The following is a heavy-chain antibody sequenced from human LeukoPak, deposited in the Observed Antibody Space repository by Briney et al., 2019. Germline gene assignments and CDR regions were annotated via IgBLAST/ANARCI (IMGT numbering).Heavy chain of an antibody. Sequence: GSSVKVSCKASGGTFSSYAISWVRQAPGQGLEWMGRIIPIFGTANYAQKFQGRVTITADKSTSTAYMELSSLRSEDTAVYYCARDRAEYYYDSRGSIPAGYWGQGTLVTVSS. J-gene: IGHJ4*02. V-gene: IGHV1-69*06. D-gene: IGHD3-22*01. CDR1: GGTFSSYA. CDR2: IIPIFGTA. CDR3: ARDRAEYYYDSRGSIPAGY.